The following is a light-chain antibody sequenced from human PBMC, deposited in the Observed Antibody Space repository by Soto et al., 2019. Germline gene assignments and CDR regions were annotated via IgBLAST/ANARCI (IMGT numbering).Light chain of an antibody. Sequence: DIPMTQSPSTLSASVGDRVTITCRASQSISSWLAWYQQKPGKAPKLLIYKASSLDSGVPSRFSGSGSGTDFTLTISSLQPDDFATYYCQQGSSYPVTFGQGTKLEIK. CDR2: KAS. CDR3: QQGSSYPVT. J-gene: IGKJ2*01. CDR1: QSISSW. V-gene: IGKV1-5*03.